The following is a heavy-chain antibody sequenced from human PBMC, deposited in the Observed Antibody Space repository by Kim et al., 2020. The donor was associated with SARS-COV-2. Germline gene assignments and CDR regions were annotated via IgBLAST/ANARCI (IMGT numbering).Heavy chain of an antibody. CDR2: ISTSSSYT. CDR1: GFTFSDFY. V-gene: IGHV3-11*05. J-gene: IGHJ6*02. CDR3: ARDRSGYSGYSYYYGMDV. Sequence: GGSLRLSCAASGFTFSDFYMNWIRQAPGKGLEWVSYISTSSSYTDYADSVRGRFTISRDNAKNSLYLHMNSLRAEDTALYYCARDRSGYSGYSYYYGMDVWGQGTTVTVSS. D-gene: IGHD5-12*01.